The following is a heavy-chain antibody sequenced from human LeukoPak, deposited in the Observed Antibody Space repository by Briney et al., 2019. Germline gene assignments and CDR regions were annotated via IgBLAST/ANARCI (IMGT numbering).Heavy chain of an antibody. Sequence: GGSLRLSCAASEFTFNWYSMNWVRQAPGKGLEWVSYISSSSVTIYYADSVKGRFTFSRDNAKNLLFLQMNSLRAEDTAMYYCARVRSSDWFDPWGQGTLVTVSS. D-gene: IGHD6-19*01. CDR2: ISSSSVTI. V-gene: IGHV3-48*01. CDR3: ARVRSSDWFDP. J-gene: IGHJ5*02. CDR1: EFTFNWYS.